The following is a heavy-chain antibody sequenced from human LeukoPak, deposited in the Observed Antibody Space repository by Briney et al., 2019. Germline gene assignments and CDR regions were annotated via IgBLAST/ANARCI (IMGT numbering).Heavy chain of an antibody. CDR2: IYPGDSDT. CDR3: VRDSPDGDDGRGSYYFDY. CDR1: GYSFTSYW. D-gene: IGHD4-17*01. Sequence: GESLKIYCKGSGYSFTSYWIGWVRQMPGKGLEWMGIIYPGDSDTRYSPSFQGQVTISADKSISTAYLQWSSLKASDTAMYYCVRDSPDGDDGRGSYYFDYWGQGTLVTVSS. V-gene: IGHV5-51*01. J-gene: IGHJ4*02.